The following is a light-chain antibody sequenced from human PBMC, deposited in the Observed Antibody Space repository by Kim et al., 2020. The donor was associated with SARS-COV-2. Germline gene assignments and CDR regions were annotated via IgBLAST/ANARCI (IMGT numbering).Light chain of an antibody. CDR1: QSVSSN. J-gene: IGKJ2*01. V-gene: IGKV3-15*01. Sequence: SPGERATLSCRASQSVSSNLAWYQQKPGQAPRLLIYGASTRATGIPAMFSGSGSGTDFTLTISSLQSEDFAVYYCQQYNNWPPYTFGQGTKVDIK. CDR2: GAS. CDR3: QQYNNWPPYT.